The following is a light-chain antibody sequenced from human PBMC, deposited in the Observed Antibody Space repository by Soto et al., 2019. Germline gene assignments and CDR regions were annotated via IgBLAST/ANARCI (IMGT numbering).Light chain of an antibody. J-gene: IGKJ1*01. CDR1: QSISSW. Sequence: DIQMTQSPSTLSASVGDRVTITCRASQSISSWLAWYRQKPGKPPKLLIYKASSLESGVPSRFSGSGSGTEFTLTISSLQPDDFATYYCQQYNSYSSFGQGTKV. CDR3: QQYNSYSS. V-gene: IGKV1-5*03. CDR2: KAS.